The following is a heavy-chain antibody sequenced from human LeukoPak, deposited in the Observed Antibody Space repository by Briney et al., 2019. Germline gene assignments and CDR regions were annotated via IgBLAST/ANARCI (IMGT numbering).Heavy chain of an antibody. CDR3: AREETGSGSYFDS. Sequence: PGGSLRLSCAASGFTFSSYSMNWVRQAPGKGLEWVSSISSRSSYIYYADSLKGRFTMSRDNAKKSLYLQMNSLRAEDTAVYYCAREETGSGSYFDSWGQGTLVTVSS. CDR2: ISSRSSYI. CDR1: GFTFSSYS. D-gene: IGHD1-26*01. J-gene: IGHJ4*02. V-gene: IGHV3-21*01.